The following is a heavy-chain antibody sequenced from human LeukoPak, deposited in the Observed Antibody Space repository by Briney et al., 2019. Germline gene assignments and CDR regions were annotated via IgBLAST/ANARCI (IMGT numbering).Heavy chain of an antibody. D-gene: IGHD3-9*01. V-gene: IGHV3-33*01. CDR3: ARGTYYDILTGYPSPEFDY. Sequence: GGSLRLSCAASGFTFSSYGMHWVRQAPGKGLEWVAVIWCDGSNKYYADSVKGRFTISRDNSKNTLYLQMNSLRAEDTAVYYCARGTYYDILTGYPSPEFDYWGQGTLVTVSS. J-gene: IGHJ4*02. CDR2: IWCDGSNK. CDR1: GFTFSSYG.